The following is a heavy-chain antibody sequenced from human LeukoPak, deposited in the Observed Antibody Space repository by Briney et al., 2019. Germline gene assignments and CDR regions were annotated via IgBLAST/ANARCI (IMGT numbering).Heavy chain of an antibody. CDR1: GGTFSSYA. Sequence: SCKASGGTFSSYAMHWVRQAPGKGLEWVAVISYDGSNKYYADSVKGRFTISRDNSKNTLYLQMNSLRAEDTAVYYCARDGEGFVVVPATPIDYWGQGTLVTVSS. V-gene: IGHV3-30*04. CDR2: ISYDGSNK. CDR3: ARDGEGFVVVPATPIDY. J-gene: IGHJ4*02. D-gene: IGHD2-2*01.